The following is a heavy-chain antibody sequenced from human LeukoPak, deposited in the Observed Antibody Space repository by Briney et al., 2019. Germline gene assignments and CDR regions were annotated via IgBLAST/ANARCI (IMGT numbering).Heavy chain of an antibody. J-gene: IGHJ4*02. CDR3: ARAPPEHYDSSGYLRD. D-gene: IGHD3-22*01. V-gene: IGHV1-2*02. CDR2: INPNSGGT. Sequence: ASVKVSCKASGYTFTGYYMHWVRQAPGQGLEWMGCINPNSGGTNYAQKFQGRVTMTRDTSISTAYMELSRLRSDDTAVYYCARAPPEHYDSSGYLRDWGQGTLVTVSS. CDR1: GYTFTGYY.